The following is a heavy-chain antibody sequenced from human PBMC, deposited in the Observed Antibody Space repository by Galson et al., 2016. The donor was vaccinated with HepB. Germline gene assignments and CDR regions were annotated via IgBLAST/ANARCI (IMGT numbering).Heavy chain of an antibody. J-gene: IGHJ4*02. D-gene: IGHD4-17*01. Sequence: TLSLTCTVSGDSISSSGHFWSWIRQLPGTGLDWIGYIYSSGTTDSDPSLKSRVLISVATSKYQFFLTLTSVTAADTAVYYCARQPYGEHVDFWGQGTLVTVSS. CDR2: IYSSGTT. CDR1: GDSISSSGHF. CDR3: ARQPYGEHVDF. V-gene: IGHV4-31*03.